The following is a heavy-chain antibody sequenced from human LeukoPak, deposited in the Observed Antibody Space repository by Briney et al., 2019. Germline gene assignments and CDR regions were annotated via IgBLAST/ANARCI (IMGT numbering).Heavy chain of an antibody. J-gene: IGHJ4*02. V-gene: IGHV3-53*01. CDR2: IYSGSST. CDR3: ARGYSYGPPGY. CDR1: GFTVSSNY. Sequence: GGSLRLSCAASGFTVSSNYMSWVRQAPGKGLEWVSVIYSGSSTHYADSVKGRFTISRDNSKNTLYLQMYSLRAEDTAVYYCARGYSYGPPGYWGQGTLVTVSS. D-gene: IGHD5-18*01.